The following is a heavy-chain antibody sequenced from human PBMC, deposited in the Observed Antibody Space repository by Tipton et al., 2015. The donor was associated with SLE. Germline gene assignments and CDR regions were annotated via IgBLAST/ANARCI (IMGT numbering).Heavy chain of an antibody. V-gene: IGHV3-30*03. CDR2: ISYDGSNK. Sequence: SLRLSCAASGFTFSSYGMHWVRQAPGKGLEWVAVISYDGSNKYYADSVKGRFTISRDNSKNTLYLQMNSLRAEDTAVYYCARATVTGLYWYLDLWGRGTLVTVSS. CDR1: GFTFSSYG. CDR3: ARATVTGLYWYLDL. J-gene: IGHJ2*01. D-gene: IGHD4-17*01.